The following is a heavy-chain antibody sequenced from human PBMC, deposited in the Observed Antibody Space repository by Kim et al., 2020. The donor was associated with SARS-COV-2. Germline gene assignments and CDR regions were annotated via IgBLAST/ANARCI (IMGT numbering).Heavy chain of an antibody. Sequence: GGSLRLSCAASGFTFSSYWMSWVRQAPGKGLEWVANIKQDGSEKYYVDSVKGRFTISRDNAKNSLYLQMNSLRAEDTAVYYCARGWDSSGGYYYYGMDVWGQGTTVTVSS. V-gene: IGHV3-7*04. CDR3: ARGWDSSGGYYYYGMDV. CDR2: IKQDGSEK. D-gene: IGHD6-19*01. J-gene: IGHJ6*02. CDR1: GFTFSSYW.